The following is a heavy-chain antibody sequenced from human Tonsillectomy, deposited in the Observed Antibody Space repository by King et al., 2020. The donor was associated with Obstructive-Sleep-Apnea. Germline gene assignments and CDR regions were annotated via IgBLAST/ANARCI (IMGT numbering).Heavy chain of an antibody. V-gene: IGHV2-70*11. CDR2: IDWDDDK. D-gene: IGHD6-6*01. J-gene: IGHJ6*02. Sequence: TLKESGPALVKPTQTLTLTCTFSGFSLSTSGMCVSWIRQPPGKALEWLARIDWDDDKYYSTSLKTRLTISKDTSKNQVVLTMTNMDPVDTATYYCARIAARPYYYYGMDVWGQGTTVTVSS. CDR1: GFSLSTSGMC. CDR3: ARIAARPYYYYGMDV.